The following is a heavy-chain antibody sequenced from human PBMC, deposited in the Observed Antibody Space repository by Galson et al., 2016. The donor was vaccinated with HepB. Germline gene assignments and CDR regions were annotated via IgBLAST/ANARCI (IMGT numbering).Heavy chain of an antibody. V-gene: IGHV4-59*04. CDR3: ATSYGSGTYFDY. Sequence: LRLSCAASGFTFSSYNMNWVRQAPGTGLECIASIYSSGATYYNPSLQSRVTMSIDTSKNQFSLKLSSVTAADTAVYYCATSYGSGTYFDYWGQGTLVTVSS. CDR1: GFTFSSYN. J-gene: IGHJ4*02. D-gene: IGHD3-10*01. CDR2: IYSSGAT.